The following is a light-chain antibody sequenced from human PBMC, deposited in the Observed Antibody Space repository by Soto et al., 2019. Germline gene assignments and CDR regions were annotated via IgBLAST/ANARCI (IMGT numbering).Light chain of an antibody. CDR1: SSDIGSNT. CDR3: AACDDSLTGPV. J-gene: IGLJ7*01. CDR2: FNN. V-gene: IGLV1-44*01. Sequence: QSVLTQPPSASGTTGQGVTISCSGSSSDIGSNTVNWYQQLPGTAPKLLIYFNNQRPSGVPDRSSGSKSGTSASLAISGLQSEDEAQYYCAACDDSLTGPVFGGGTQLTVL.